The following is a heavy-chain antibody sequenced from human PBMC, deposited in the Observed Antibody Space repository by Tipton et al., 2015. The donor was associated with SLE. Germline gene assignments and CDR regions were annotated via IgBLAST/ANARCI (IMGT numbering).Heavy chain of an antibody. D-gene: IGHD2-15*01. V-gene: IGHV4-34*01. CDR2: INHSGST. J-gene: IGHJ6*02. Sequence: TLSLTCAVYGGSFSGYSWSWIRQPPGKGLEWIGEINHSGSTNYNPSLKSRVTISLDTSKNQSSLKLTSVTAADTAVYYCARGEFVVVVAATYYYYGMDVWGQGTTVTVSS. CDR3: ARGEFVVVVAATYYYYGMDV. CDR1: GGSFSGYS.